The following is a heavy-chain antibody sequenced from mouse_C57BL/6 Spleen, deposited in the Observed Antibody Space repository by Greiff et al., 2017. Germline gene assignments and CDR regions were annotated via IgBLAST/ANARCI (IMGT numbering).Heavy chain of an antibody. CDR2: IYWDDDK. J-gene: IGHJ4*01. V-gene: IGHV8-12*01. CDR3: ARRRDYSHPYAMDY. D-gene: IGHD2-12*01. CDR1: GFSLSTSGMG. Sequence: VNLVESGPGILQSSQTLSLTYSFSGFSLSTSGMGVSWIRQPSGKGLEWLAHIYWDDDKRYNPSLESRLTIPKDTSSNQVFLKITSVDTAATATYYCARRRDYSHPYAMDYWGQGTSVTVSS.